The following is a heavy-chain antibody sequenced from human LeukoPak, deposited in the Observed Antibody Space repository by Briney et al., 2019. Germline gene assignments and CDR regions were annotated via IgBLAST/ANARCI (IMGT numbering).Heavy chain of an antibody. CDR3: ARAYYYVSSGYNPPARY. CDR1: GFTFSSYS. CDR2: ISSSSSYI. V-gene: IGHV3-21*01. D-gene: IGHD3-22*01. Sequence: GGSLRLSCAASGFTFSSYSMNWVRQAPGKGLEWVSSISSSSSYIYYADSVKGRFTISRDNAKNSLYLQMNSLRAEDTAVYYCARAYYYVSSGYNPPARYWGQGTLVTVSS. J-gene: IGHJ4*02.